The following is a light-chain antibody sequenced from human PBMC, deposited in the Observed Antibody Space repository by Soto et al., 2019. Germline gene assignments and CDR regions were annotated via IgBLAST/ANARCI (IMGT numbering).Light chain of an antibody. J-gene: IGKJ1*01. V-gene: IGKV1-5*03. Sequence: DIEMTQSPSTLSASVGDRVTITCRASQSIGSWLAWYQQKPGKAPKLLIYKASSVESGVPSRFSGSGSGTEFILTISSLQPDDFATYYFQQYNTYSWTFGQGTKVEIK. CDR1: QSIGSW. CDR2: KAS. CDR3: QQYNTYSWT.